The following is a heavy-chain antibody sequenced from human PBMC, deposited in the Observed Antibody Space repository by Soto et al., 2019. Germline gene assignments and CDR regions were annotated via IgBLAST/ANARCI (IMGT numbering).Heavy chain of an antibody. D-gene: IGHD5-12*01. CDR1: GGAVSSGSYY. CDR3: ARDIRGYSRALDY. Sequence: PSETLSLTCIVSGGAVSSGSYYWTWVRQPPGKGLEWIGNIYYSGTTNYNPSLQNRVTISIDTSKNQYSLKLTSVTAADAALYYWARDIRGYSRALDYWGKGTQVTDSS. CDR2: IYYSGTT. V-gene: IGHV4-61*01. J-gene: IGHJ4*02.